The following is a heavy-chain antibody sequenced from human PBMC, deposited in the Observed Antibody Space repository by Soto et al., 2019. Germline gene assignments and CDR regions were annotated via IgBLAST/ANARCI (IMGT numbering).Heavy chain of an antibody. D-gene: IGHD5-12*01. CDR3: AKDPRWLQLAPDFDY. V-gene: IGHV3-23*01. J-gene: IGHJ4*02. CDR2: ISGSGGST. CDR1: GFTFSSYA. Sequence: EVQLLESGGGLVQPGGSLRLSCAASGFTFSSYAMSWVRQAPGKGLEWVSAISGSGGSTYYADSVKGRLTISRDNSKNTLYLQMNSLRAEDTAVYYCAKDPRWLQLAPDFDYWGQGTLVTVSS.